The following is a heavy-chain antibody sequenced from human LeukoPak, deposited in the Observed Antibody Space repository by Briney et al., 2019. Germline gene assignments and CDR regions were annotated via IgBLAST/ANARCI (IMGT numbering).Heavy chain of an antibody. CDR3: ARAQGSSVGKPGMNY. CDR2: ISSSSSTI. Sequence: PGGSLRLSCAASGFTFSSYSMNWVRQAPGKGLEWVSYISSSSSTIYYADPVKGRFTISRDKAKNSLYLQMNSLRAEDTAVYYCARAQGSSVGKPGMNYWGQGTLVTVSS. V-gene: IGHV3-48*01. D-gene: IGHD3-10*01. J-gene: IGHJ4*02. CDR1: GFTFSSYS.